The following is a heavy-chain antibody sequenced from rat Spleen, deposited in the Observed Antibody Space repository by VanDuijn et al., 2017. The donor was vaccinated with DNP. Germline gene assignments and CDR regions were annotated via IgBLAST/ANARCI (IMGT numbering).Heavy chain of an antibody. CDR2: ILYDGSVT. J-gene: IGHJ2*01. CDR1: GVTFGDFN. Sequence: EVQLVESGGGLVQPGRSLKLSCAAAGVTFGDFNMAWVRQFPERGLEWVATILYDGSVTYYGDSVKGRFTISRDNAKSTLYLQMNSLRSEDTATYYCARHVDFWGQGVMVTVSS. CDR3: ARHVDF. V-gene: IGHV5-7*01.